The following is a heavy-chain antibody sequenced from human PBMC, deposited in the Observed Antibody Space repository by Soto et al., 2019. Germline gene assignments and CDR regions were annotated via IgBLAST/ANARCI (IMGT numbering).Heavy chain of an antibody. CDR1: GFTFSSYA. J-gene: IGHJ5*02. CDR2: ISYDGSNK. CDR3: ERENYSGRYLGYNWFDH. Sequence: GGSLRLSCAASGFTFSSYAMHWVRQAPGKGLEWVAVISYDGSNKYYADSVKGRFTISRDNSKNTLYLQMNSLRAEDTAVYYCERENYSGRYLGYNWFDHWGQGTLVTVS. V-gene: IGHV3-30-3*01. D-gene: IGHD1-26*01.